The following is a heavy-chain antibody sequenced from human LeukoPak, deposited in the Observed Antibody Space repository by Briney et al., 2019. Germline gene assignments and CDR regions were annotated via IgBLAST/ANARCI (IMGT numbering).Heavy chain of an antibody. CDR1: GGSISSGGYY. Sequence: PSETLSLTCTVSGGSISSGGYYWSWIRQHPGKGLEWIGYIYYSGSTYYNPSLRSRVTISVDRSKNQFSLRLSSVTAADTAVYYCARATYYYYMDVWGKGTTVTVSS. J-gene: IGHJ6*03. CDR3: ARATYYYYMDV. CDR2: IYYSGST. V-gene: IGHV4-31*03.